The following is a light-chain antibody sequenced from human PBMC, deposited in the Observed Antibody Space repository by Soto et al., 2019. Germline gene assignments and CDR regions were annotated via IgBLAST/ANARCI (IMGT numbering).Light chain of an antibody. CDR3: QQYCIFPLA. J-gene: IGKJ4*01. CDR2: AES. CDR1: QGVSTY. V-gene: IGKV1D-8*01. Sequence: VLWMTQSPSLLSASTGDRVTITCRTSQGVSTYVAWYQQKPGKPPKPLIYAESTLHSGVPARFSGSGSGTDFTLNISGLQYEDFATYYCQQYCIFPLAFGGGTKVEIK.